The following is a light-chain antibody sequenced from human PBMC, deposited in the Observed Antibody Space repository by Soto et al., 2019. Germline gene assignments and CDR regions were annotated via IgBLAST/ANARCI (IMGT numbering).Light chain of an antibody. CDR1: SSNIGSNT. V-gene: IGLV1-44*01. Sequence: QSVLTQPPSASGTPGQRVTISCSGSSSNIGSNTVNWYQQLPVTAPKLLIYSNNQRPSGVPDRFSGSKSGTSASLATSGLQSEDEADYYCAAWADSLNVVVFGGGTKLTVL. CDR3: AAWADSLNVVV. CDR2: SNN. J-gene: IGLJ2*01.